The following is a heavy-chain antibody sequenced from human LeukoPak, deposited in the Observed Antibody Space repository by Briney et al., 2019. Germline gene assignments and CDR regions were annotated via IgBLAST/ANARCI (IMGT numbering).Heavy chain of an antibody. V-gene: IGHV4-59*01. D-gene: IGHD3-9*01. CDR3: ARVGYDILTGYVFDY. CDR2: IYYSGST. CDR1: GGSISSYY. J-gene: IGHJ4*02. Sequence: SETLSLTCTVSGGSISSYYWSWIRQPPGKGLEWIGYIYYSGSTNYNPSLKSRVTISVDTSKNQFSPKLSSVTAADTAVYYCARVGYDILTGYVFDYWGQGTLVTVSS.